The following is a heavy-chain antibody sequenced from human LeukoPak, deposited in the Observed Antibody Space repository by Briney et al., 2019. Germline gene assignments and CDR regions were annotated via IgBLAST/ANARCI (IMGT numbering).Heavy chain of an antibody. CDR2: IYHSGST. D-gene: IGHD2-2*02. V-gene: IGHV4-4*02. CDR1: GGSISSSNW. Sequence: PSETLSLTCAVSGGSISSSNWWSWVRQPPGKGLEWIGEIYHSGSTNYNPSLKSRVTISVDTSKNQFSLKLSSVTAADTAVYYCARRGPPPRYCSSTSCYRFSYYFDYWGQGTLVTVSS. CDR3: ARRGPPPRYCSSTSCYRFSYYFDY. J-gene: IGHJ4*02.